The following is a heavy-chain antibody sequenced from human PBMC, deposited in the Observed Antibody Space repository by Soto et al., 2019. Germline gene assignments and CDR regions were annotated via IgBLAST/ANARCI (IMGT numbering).Heavy chain of an antibody. CDR1: GFTFTNFD. J-gene: IGHJ6*02. Sequence: GGSLRLSCETSGFTFTNFDLSWVRQAPGKGLEWVAFISGSGSIIYYTDSVKGRFTISKDDARTSLFLQMDTLRPEDTAVYYCAKEGGSGSSYNKFGYYYYGMDVWGQGTTVTSP. D-gene: IGHD3-10*01. CDR3: AKEGGSGSSYNKFGYYYYGMDV. V-gene: IGHV3-48*03. CDR2: ISGSGSII.